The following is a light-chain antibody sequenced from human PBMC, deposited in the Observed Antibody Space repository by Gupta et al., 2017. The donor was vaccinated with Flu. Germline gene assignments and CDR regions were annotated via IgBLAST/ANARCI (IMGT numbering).Light chain of an antibody. V-gene: IGLV1-51*02. Sequence: QSVLTQPPSVSAAPGQKVTISCSGSTSNIGSNYVSWYQQFPGTAHRLLIYENDKRPSGMPDRFSGSKSGTSATLGITGRQTGAEADYYCGTRDSSRSTAMFGGGTKLTVL. CDR1: TSNIGSNY. CDR3: GTRDSSRSTAM. J-gene: IGLJ3*02. CDR2: END.